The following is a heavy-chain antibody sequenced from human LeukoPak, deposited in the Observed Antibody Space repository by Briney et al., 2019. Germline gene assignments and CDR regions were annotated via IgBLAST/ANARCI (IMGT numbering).Heavy chain of an antibody. CDR1: GFTFSSYE. J-gene: IGHJ4*02. CDR3: AREADTYYYDSSGYYWDY. D-gene: IGHD3-22*01. V-gene: IGHV3-48*03. Sequence: PGGSLRPSCAASGFTFSSYEMNWVRQAPGKGLEWVSYISSSGSTIYYADSVKGRFTISRDNSKNTLYLQMNSLRAEDTAVYYCAREADTYYYDSSGYYWDYWGQGTLVTVSS. CDR2: ISSSGSTI.